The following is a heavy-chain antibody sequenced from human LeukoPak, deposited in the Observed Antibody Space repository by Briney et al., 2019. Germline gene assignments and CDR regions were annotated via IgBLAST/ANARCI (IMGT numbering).Heavy chain of an antibody. V-gene: IGHV4-61*02. Sequence: SETLSPTCTVSGGSISSGSYYWSWIRQPAGKGLEWIGRIYTSGSTNYNPSLKSRVTISVDTSKNQFSLKLSSVTAADTAVYYCARLHDLGVWGSYRPFDYWGQGTLVTVSS. CDR1: GGSISSGSYY. CDR3: ARLHDLGVWGSYRPFDY. CDR2: IYTSGST. J-gene: IGHJ4*02. D-gene: IGHD3-16*02.